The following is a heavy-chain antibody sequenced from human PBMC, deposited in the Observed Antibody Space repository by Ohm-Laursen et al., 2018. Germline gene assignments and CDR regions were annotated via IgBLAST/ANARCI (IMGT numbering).Heavy chain of an antibody. CDR1: GFSFSDAW. J-gene: IGHJ4*02. Sequence: SLRLSCTASGFSFSDAWMSWVRQAPGKGLEWVGRIKTKTDSGTTDYAAPVKGRFTISRDDSKNTLYLQINSLKTEDTAVYYCTTSPRGATYFWGQGTLVTVSS. CDR2: IKTKTDSGTT. V-gene: IGHV3-15*01. D-gene: IGHD1-26*01. CDR3: TTSPRGATYF.